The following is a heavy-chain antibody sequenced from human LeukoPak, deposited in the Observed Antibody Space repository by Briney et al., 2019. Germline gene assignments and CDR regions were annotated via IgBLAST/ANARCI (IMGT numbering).Heavy chain of an antibody. Sequence: GGSLRLSCAASGFIFSSYGMHWVRQAPGKGLEWVAFISNDGSSKFYADSVKGRFTISRDNSKNTLYLQMNSLGAEDTAVYYCAKAWGYYGSRSLQYYFDYWGQGTLVTVSS. CDR3: AKAWGYYGSRSLQYYFDY. CDR1: GFIFSSYG. J-gene: IGHJ4*02. CDR2: ISNDGSSK. D-gene: IGHD3-10*01. V-gene: IGHV3-30*18.